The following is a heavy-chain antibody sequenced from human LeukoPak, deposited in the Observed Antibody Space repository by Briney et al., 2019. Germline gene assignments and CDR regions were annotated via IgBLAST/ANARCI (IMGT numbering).Heavy chain of an antibody. Sequence: SETLSLTCTVSGGSISSYYWSWIRQPPGKGQEWIGYIYYSGSTNYNPSLKSRVTISVDTSKNQFSLKLSSVTAADTAVYYCARRLYCGGDCYFDYWGQGTLVTVSS. CDR3: ARRLYCGGDCYFDY. CDR2: IYYSGST. J-gene: IGHJ4*02. D-gene: IGHD2-21*02. CDR1: GGSISSYY. V-gene: IGHV4-59*08.